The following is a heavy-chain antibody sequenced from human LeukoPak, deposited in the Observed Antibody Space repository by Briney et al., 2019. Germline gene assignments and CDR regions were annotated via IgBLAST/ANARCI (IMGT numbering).Heavy chain of an antibody. J-gene: IGHJ3*02. Sequence: GGSLRLSCAASGFTFSSYSMNWVRQAPGKGLEWVSYTSSSSSTIYYAASVEGRFTNSRDNAKNPLYLQMNSLRAEDTAVYYCARNIWFGESADAFDIWGQGTMVTVSS. CDR3: ARNIWFGESADAFDI. V-gene: IGHV3-48*01. CDR2: TSSSSSTI. CDR1: GFTFSSYS. D-gene: IGHD3-10*01.